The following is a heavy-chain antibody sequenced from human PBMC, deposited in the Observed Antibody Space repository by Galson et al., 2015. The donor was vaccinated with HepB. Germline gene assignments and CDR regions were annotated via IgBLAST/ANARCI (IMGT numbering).Heavy chain of an antibody. V-gene: IGHV3-23*01. CDR1: GFTLNTYA. CDR3: ARDRLDSAMPDDAFDV. D-gene: IGHD5-18*01. CDR2: ISGGSNHI. Sequence: SLRLSCAASGFTLNTYALYWVRQAPGKGLEWVALISGGSNHIFYADSVRGRLTSSRDNSNNTMHLEMSSLRAEDTAVYFCARDRLDSAMPDDAFDVWGQGTLVTVSS. J-gene: IGHJ3*01.